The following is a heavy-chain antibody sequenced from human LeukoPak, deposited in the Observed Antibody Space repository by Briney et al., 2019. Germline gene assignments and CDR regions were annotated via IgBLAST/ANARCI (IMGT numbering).Heavy chain of an antibody. CDR3: ARDGQLADFDY. CDR2: MSSGGSTI. J-gene: IGHJ4*02. Sequence: PGGSLRLSCAASGFTFSSYEMNWVRQAPGKGLEWVSYMSSGGSTIYYADSVKGRFTISRDNAKNSLYLQMNSLRAEDTAVYYCARDGQLADFDYWGQGTLVTVSS. D-gene: IGHD6-6*01. V-gene: IGHV3-48*03. CDR1: GFTFSSYE.